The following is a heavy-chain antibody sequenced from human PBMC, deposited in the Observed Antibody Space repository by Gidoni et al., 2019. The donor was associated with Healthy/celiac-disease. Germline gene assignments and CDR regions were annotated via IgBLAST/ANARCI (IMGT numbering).Heavy chain of an antibody. Sequence: QVQLVESGGGLVKPGVSLRLSCAASGFTFSDYYMSWIRQAPGKGLEWVSYISSSSSYTNYADSVKGRFTISRDNAKNSLYLQMNSLRAEDTAVYYCARGKPYYDILTGYYIWGQGTLVTVSS. J-gene: IGHJ4*02. V-gene: IGHV3-11*05. D-gene: IGHD3-9*01. CDR1: GFTFSDYY. CDR3: ARGKPYYDILTGYYI. CDR2: ISSSSSYT.